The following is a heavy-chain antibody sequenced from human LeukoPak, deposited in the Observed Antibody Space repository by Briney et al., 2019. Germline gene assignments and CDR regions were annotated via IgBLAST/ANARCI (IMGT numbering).Heavy chain of an antibody. V-gene: IGHV3-48*02. CDR3: ARDAGSGYFDY. D-gene: IGHD6-19*01. CDR2: ISSSSSTI. CDR1: GFTFGTYA. J-gene: IGHJ4*02. Sequence: GGSLRLSCAASGFTFGTYAMNWVRQAPGKGLEWVSYISSSSSTIYFPDSVKGRFTISRDNAKNSLYLQMNGLRDEDTAVYYCARDAGSGYFDYWRQGTLVTVSS.